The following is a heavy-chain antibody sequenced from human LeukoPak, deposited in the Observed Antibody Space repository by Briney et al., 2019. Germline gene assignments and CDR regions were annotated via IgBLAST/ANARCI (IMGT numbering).Heavy chain of an antibody. CDR3: ARDTALIITPGGPDS. Sequence: VASVKVSCKASGYTFASYGISWVRQAPGQGLEWMGWISGYNGDTRYAQHLQGRVTLTTDGSTGTAYMELRSLTSDDTALYYCARDTALIITPGGPDSWGQGTLVTVSS. D-gene: IGHD3-10*01. J-gene: IGHJ5*02. V-gene: IGHV1-18*01. CDR1: GYTFASYG. CDR2: ISGYNGDT.